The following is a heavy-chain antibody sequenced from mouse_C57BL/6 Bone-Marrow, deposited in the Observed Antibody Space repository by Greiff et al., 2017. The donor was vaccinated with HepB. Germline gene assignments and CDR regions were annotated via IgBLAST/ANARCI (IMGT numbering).Heavy chain of an antibody. J-gene: IGHJ2*01. Sequence: EVQLQQSGPELVKPGASVKIPCKASGYTFTDYNMDWVKQSHGKSLEWIGDINPNNGGTIYNQKFKGKATLTVDKSSSTAYMELRSLTSEDTAVYYCARWYYGSSYLDYWGQGTTLTVSS. D-gene: IGHD1-1*01. V-gene: IGHV1-18*01. CDR2: INPNNGGT. CDR1: GYTFTDYN. CDR3: ARWYYGSSYLDY.